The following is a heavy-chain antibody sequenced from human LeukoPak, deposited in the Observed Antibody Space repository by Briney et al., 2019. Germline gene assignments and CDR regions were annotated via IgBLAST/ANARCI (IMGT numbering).Heavy chain of an antibody. Sequence: ASVKVSCKASGYTFTSYGINWVRQAPGQGLEWMGWINPNSGGTNYAQKFQGRVTMTRDTSISTAYMDLSRLRSDDTAVYYCARDFDWPYSNAFDIWGQGTMVTVSS. V-gene: IGHV1-2*02. CDR3: ARDFDWPYSNAFDI. D-gene: IGHD3-9*01. CDR1: GYTFTSYG. CDR2: INPNSGGT. J-gene: IGHJ3*02.